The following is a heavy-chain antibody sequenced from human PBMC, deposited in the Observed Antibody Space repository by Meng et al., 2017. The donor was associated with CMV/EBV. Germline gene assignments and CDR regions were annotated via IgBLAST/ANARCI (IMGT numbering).Heavy chain of an antibody. D-gene: IGHD2-2*01. CDR3: ARAGVYCSSTSCHRYYGMDV. CDR2: IYYSGST. CDR1: GGSFSGYY. J-gene: IGHJ6*02. V-gene: IGHV4-30-4*08. Sequence: LRLSCAVYGGSFSGYYWSWIRQPPGKGLEWIGYIYYSGSTYYNPSLKSRVTISVDTSKNQFSLKLSSVTAADTAVYYCARAGVYCSSTSCHRYYGMDVWGQGTTVTVSS.